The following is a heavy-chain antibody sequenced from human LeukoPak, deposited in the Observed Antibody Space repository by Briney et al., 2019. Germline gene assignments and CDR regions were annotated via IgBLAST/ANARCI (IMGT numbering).Heavy chain of an antibody. CDR3: AKMARYGGYQVHYFDY. V-gene: IGHV3-23*01. CDR2: VNGGGSIT. CDR1: GFTFSSFG. D-gene: IGHD5-12*01. J-gene: IGHJ4*02. Sequence: GGSLRLSCVVAGFTFSSFGMSWVRQAPGKGLEWVSAVNGGGSITYYADSVKGRFTISRDNSKNRLFLQMNSLRAEDTAVYYCAKMARYGGYQVHYFDYWGQGSLVTVSS.